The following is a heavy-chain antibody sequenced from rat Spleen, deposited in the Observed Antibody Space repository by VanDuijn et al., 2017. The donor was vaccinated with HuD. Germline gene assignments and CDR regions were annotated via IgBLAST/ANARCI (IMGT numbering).Heavy chain of an antibody. CDR1: TYSITSNY. Sequence: EVQLQESGPGLVKPSQSLSLTCSVTTYSITSNYWGWIRKFPGNKMEWLGYISDSGSTSYNPSFKSRISIPRDISKNQFFLQWNAVTTEDTKTYYYARYSVNNYGFEYWCQGVMVTVSS. J-gene: IGHJ2*01. CDR3: ARYSVNNYGFEY. V-gene: IGHV3-1*01. CDR2: ISDSGST. D-gene: IGHD1-10*01.